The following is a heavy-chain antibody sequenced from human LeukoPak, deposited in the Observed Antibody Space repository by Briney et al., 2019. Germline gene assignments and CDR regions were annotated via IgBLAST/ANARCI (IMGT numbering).Heavy chain of an antibody. V-gene: IGHV1-69*04. CDR3: APDHYDILTGYYNPVDY. CDR2: IIPILGIA. CDR1: GGTFSSYA. D-gene: IGHD3-9*01. Sequence: SVKVSCKASGGTFSSYAISWVRQAPGQGLEWMGRIIPILGIANYAQKFQGRVTITADKSTSTAYMELSSLRSEDTAVYYCAPDHYDILTGYYNPVDYWGQGTLVTVSS. J-gene: IGHJ4*02.